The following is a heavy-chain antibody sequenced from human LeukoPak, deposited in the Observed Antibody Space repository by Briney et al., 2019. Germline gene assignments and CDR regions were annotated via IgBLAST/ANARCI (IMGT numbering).Heavy chain of an antibody. Sequence: PGGSLRLSCAASGFTFSSYWMHWVRQAPGKGLVWVSRINRDGSSTYYADSVKGRFTISRDNSKNTLYLQMNSLRAEDTAVYYCAREMSYCSSTSCYRSAFDIWGQGTMVTVSS. V-gene: IGHV3-74*01. CDR2: INRDGSST. CDR1: GFTFSSYW. CDR3: AREMSYCSSTSCYRSAFDI. D-gene: IGHD2-2*01. J-gene: IGHJ3*02.